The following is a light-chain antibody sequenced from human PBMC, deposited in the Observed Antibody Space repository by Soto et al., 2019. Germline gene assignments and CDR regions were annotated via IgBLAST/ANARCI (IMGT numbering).Light chain of an antibody. V-gene: IGKV3-20*01. CDR3: QQYGTSPRM. J-gene: IGKJ1*01. CDR1: QSVSNNY. CDR2: GAS. Sequence: EIVLTQSPDTLSLSPGDTAALSCRASQSVSNNYLAWYQQKPGQAPRLLIYGASSRATGIPDRFSGSASGTDFTLTISRLEPEDFAVYYCQQYGTSPRMFGQGTKVEIK.